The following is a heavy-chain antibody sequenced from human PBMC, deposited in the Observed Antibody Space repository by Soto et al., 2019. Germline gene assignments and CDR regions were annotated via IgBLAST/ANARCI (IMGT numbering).Heavy chain of an antibody. J-gene: IGHJ3*02. Sequence: PVGSLRLSCAASGFTFSDYYMSWIRQAPGKGLEWVSYISSSSSYTNYADSVKGRFTISRDNAKNSLYLQMNSLRAEDTAVYYCARWYSGSYLLVLDAFDIWGQGTMVTVSS. D-gene: IGHD1-26*01. CDR2: ISSSSSYT. CDR1: GFTFSDYY. CDR3: ARWYSGSYLLVLDAFDI. V-gene: IGHV3-11*06.